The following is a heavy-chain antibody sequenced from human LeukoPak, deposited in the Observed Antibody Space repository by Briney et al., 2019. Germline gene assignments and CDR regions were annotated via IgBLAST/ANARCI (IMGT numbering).Heavy chain of an antibody. CDR3: AGNPYFDWLSSYYFDY. Sequence: SETLSLTCAVSGYSISSGYYWGWIRQPPGKGLEWIGSIYHSGSTYYNPSLKSRVTISVDTSKNQFSLKLSSVTAADTAVYYCAGNPYFDWLSSYYFDYWGQGTLVTVSS. CDR2: IYHSGST. D-gene: IGHD3-9*01. CDR1: GYSISSGYY. J-gene: IGHJ4*02. V-gene: IGHV4-38-2*01.